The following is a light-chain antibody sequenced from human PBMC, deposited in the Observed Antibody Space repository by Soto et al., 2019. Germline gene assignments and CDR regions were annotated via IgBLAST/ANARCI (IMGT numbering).Light chain of an antibody. CDR3: ISYTSSSTL. Sequence: QSALTQPASVSGSPGQSITISCTGTSSDVGGYNYVSGYQQHPGKAPKLMIYDVSNRPSGVSNRFSGSKSGNTASLTISVLQAEDEADYYCISYTSSSTLCGGGTKVTVL. J-gene: IGLJ2*01. CDR2: DVS. CDR1: SSDVGGYNY. V-gene: IGLV2-14*01.